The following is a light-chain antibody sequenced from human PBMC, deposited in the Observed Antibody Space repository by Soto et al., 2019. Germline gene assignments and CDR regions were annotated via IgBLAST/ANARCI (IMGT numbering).Light chain of an antibody. V-gene: IGLV2-23*02. CDR3: FSYAGSSTFV. CDR1: SSDVGNYNL. J-gene: IGLJ1*01. CDR2: DVT. Sequence: QSALTQPASVSGSPGQSITISCTGTSSDVGNYNLVSWYQQHPGKAPKLMIYDVTKWPSGVSNRFSGSKSGNTASLTISGLQAEDEADYYCFSYAGSSTFVFGTGTQLTVL.